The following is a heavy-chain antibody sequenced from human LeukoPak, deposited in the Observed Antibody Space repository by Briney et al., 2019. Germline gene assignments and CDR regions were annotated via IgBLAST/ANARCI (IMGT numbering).Heavy chain of an antibody. CDR1: GGSISSDTYY. D-gene: IGHD3-22*01. CDR2: INHSGST. Sequence: PSETLSLTCTVSGGSISSDTYYWSWIRQPPGKGLEWIGEINHSGSTNYNPSLKSRVTISVDTSKNQFSLKLSSVTAADTAVYYCARKAMIGLFDYWGQGTLVTVSS. CDR3: ARKAMIGLFDY. V-gene: IGHV4-39*07. J-gene: IGHJ4*02.